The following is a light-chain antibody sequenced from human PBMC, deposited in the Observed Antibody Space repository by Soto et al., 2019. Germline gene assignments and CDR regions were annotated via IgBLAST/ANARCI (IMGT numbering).Light chain of an antibody. V-gene: IGKV3-20*01. CDR1: QSITRTY. Sequence: EIVLTQSPGTLSLSPGERATLSCRTSQSITRTYLAWFQQKPGQAPRLLIYDISTRATGIPDRFSGSGSGTDFTLTISRLEPEDFAVYYCQQYGSSPRTFGQGTKVEI. J-gene: IGKJ1*01. CDR2: DIS. CDR3: QQYGSSPRT.